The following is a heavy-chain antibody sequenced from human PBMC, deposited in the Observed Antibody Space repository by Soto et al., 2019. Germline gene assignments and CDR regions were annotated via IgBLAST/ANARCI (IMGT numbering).Heavy chain of an antibody. CDR3: ARGERWLQFDY. V-gene: IGHV4-31*03. J-gene: IGHJ4*02. CDR1: GGSISSGGYY. D-gene: IGHD5-12*01. CDR2: IYYSGST. Sequence: PSETLSLTCTVSGGSISSGGYYWSWIRQHPGKGLEWIGYIYYSGSTYYNPSLKSRVTISVDTSKNQFSLKLSSVTAADTAVYYCARGERWLQFDYWGQETLVTVSS.